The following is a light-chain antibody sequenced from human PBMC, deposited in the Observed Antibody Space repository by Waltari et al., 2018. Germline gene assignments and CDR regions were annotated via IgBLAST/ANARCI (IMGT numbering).Light chain of an antibody. CDR2: RNN. Sequence: QSVLTQPPSVSGTPGQEVTISCSGSRSHIGSVYIYWYQHFPGMAPKLLIFRNNQRPSGVPDRSSASKSDTSASLAISGLRSEDEADYYCAAWDDSLSGWLFGGGTKLTVL. CDR3: AAWDDSLSGWL. CDR1: RSHIGSVY. J-gene: IGLJ3*02. V-gene: IGLV1-47*01.